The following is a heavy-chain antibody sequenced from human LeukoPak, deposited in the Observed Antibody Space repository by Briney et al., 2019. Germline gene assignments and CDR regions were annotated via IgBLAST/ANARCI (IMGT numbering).Heavy chain of an antibody. Sequence: SETLSLTCTVSGYSISSGYYWGWIRQPPRKGLARIGSIYHSGSTYYNPSLKSRVTISVDTSKNQFSLKLSSVTAADTAVYYCARSRYCSSTSCLLGYYFDYWGQGTLVTVSS. CDR1: GYSISSGYY. J-gene: IGHJ4*02. CDR2: IYHSGST. V-gene: IGHV4-38-2*02. D-gene: IGHD2-2*01. CDR3: ARSRYCSSTSCLLGYYFDY.